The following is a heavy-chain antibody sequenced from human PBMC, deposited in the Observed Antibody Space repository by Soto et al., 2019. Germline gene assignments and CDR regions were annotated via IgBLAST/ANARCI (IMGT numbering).Heavy chain of an antibody. CDR2: IRTILDVK. J-gene: IGHJ6*03. CDR1: GGGLTWNS. V-gene: IGHV1-69*04. CDR3: AKDSLSLFSGQSHSYYMDV. Sequence: QVQVAQPGVEVRKPGSSVKVSCEAPGGGLTWNSIAWVRQAPGQGLEWMGRIRTILDVKYYAQKFEGRVTFTADKSTGTVYMDLNNLTFADTALYYCAKDSLSLFSGQSHSYYMDVWGDGTAVAVSS. D-gene: IGHD6-19*01.